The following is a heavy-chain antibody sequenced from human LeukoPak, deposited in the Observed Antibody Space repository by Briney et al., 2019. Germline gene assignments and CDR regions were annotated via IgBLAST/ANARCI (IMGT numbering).Heavy chain of an antibody. J-gene: IGHJ4*02. CDR3: ARDFGATGA. D-gene: IGHD3-10*01. CDR1: GFTFSSYA. V-gene: IGHV3-30-3*01. CDR2: ISYDGSNK. Sequence: GGSLRLSCAASGFTFSSYAMHWVRQAPGKGLEWVAVISYDGSNKYYADSVKGRFTISRDNSKNTLFLQMNSLRPEDTAVYYCARDFGATGAWGQGTLVTVSS.